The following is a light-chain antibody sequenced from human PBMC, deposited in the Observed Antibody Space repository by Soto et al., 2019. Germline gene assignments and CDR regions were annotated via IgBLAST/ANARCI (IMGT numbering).Light chain of an antibody. V-gene: IGKV1-5*03. CDR1: QTISSW. CDR2: KAS. Sequence: DIQMTQSPSTLSGSVGDRVTITCRASQTISSWLAWYQQKPGKAPKLLIYKASTIKSGVPSRFSGSGPGTEFTLTISSLQPDDLATYSCQHYNSYSEAFGQGTKVDSK. CDR3: QHYNSYSEA. J-gene: IGKJ1*01.